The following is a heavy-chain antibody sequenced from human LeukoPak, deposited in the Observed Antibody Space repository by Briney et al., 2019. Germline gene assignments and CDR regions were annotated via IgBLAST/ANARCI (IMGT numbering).Heavy chain of an antibody. D-gene: IGHD3-10*01. J-gene: IGHJ6*03. V-gene: IGHV4-34*01. CDR3: ASVRRGFGESSKYYSYYYMDV. CDR2: INHGGST. CDR1: GGSFSGHY. Sequence: SETLSLTCAVSGGSFSGHYWNWIRQPPGKGLEWIGEINHGGSTNYNPSLKSRVTISVDTSKNQFSLKLSAVTAADTAVYFCASVRRGFGESSKYYSYYYMDVWGNGTTVTISS.